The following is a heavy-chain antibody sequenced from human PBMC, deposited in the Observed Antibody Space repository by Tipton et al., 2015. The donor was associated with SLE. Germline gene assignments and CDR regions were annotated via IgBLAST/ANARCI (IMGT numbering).Heavy chain of an antibody. CDR3: ARAGANSYAFDI. V-gene: IGHV4-34*01. CDR1: GGSFSGYY. J-gene: IGHJ3*02. Sequence: TLSLTCAVYGGSFSGYYWSWIRQPPGKGLEWIGEINHSGSTNYNPSLKSRVTISVDTSKKQFSLKLSSVTAADTAVYYCARAGANSYAFDIWGQGTMVTVSS. D-gene: IGHD4/OR15-4a*01. CDR2: INHSGST.